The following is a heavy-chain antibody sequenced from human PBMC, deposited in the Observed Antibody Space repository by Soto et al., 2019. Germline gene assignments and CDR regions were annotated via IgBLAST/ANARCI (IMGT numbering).Heavy chain of an antibody. CDR3: ARYGMGTTGPNVDY. J-gene: IGHJ4*02. CDR2: IIPIFGTA. D-gene: IGHD1-7*01. CDR1: GGTFSSYA. Sequence: VASVKVSCKASGGTFSSYAISWVRQAPGQGLEWMGGIIPIFGTANYAQKFQGRVTITADESTSTAYMELSSLRSEDTAVYYCARYGMGTTGPNVDYWGQGTLVTVSS. V-gene: IGHV1-69*13.